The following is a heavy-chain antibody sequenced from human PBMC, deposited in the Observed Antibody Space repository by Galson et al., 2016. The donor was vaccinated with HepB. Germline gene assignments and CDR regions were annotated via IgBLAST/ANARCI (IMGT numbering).Heavy chain of an antibody. CDR1: GNTLMGFY. J-gene: IGHJ6*04. D-gene: IGHD4-17*01. Sequence: SVKVSCKASGNTLMGFYIHWVRQAPGQGLEWMGWIKSTSGGINYAQKFQGRVTMTRDTSIRTAYLELSSLRSDDTAVYYCATGDYARGYYYYGMDVWGKGTLVTVSS. CDR3: ATGDYARGYYYYGMDV. CDR2: IKSTSGGI. V-gene: IGHV1-2*02.